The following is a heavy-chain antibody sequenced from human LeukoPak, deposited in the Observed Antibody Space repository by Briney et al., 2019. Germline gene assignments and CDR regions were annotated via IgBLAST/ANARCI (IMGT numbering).Heavy chain of an antibody. V-gene: IGHV5-51*01. J-gene: IGHJ6*04. D-gene: IGHD4-17*01. CDR3: ARHLQGYGDPLDV. CDR2: IYPDSDA. Sequence: GESLKISCKGSGYSFTTYWIAWVRQMPGKGLEWMGIIYPDSDARYSPSFQGQVTISADKSISTAYLQWSSLKASDTAMYYCARHLQGYGDPLDVWGKGTTVTVSS. CDR1: GYSFTTYW.